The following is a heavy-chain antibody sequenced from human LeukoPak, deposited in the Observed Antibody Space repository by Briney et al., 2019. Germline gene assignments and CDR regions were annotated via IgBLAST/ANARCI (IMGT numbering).Heavy chain of an antibody. Sequence: SETLSLTCSVSGGSISNYYWSWLRQSPGKGLEWIGSIYNNGGTNYIPSLKSRVTISLDTSKNQFSLKLTSVTAADTAVFYCARVLTVVMPAPPYWHFDLWGRGTLVTVSS. J-gene: IGHJ2*01. V-gene: IGHV4-59*08. D-gene: IGHD2-21*02. CDR3: ARVLTVVMPAPPYWHFDL. CDR1: GGSISNYY. CDR2: IYNNGGT.